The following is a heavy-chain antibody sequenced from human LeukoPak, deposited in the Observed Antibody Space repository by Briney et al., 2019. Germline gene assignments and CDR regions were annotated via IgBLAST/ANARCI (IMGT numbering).Heavy chain of an antibody. CDR1: GGPLGSSSYY. D-gene: IGHD3-3*01. Sequence: SETLSLTCTVSGGPLGSSSYYWGWIRQAPGKGLEWIGTIYFDGNTFYNPSLKSRVTLSIDMSKSQFSLRLASVTAADTAIYYCAAENGNFWIGYHYFEDWGQGSLVSVSS. CDR3: AAENGNFWIGYHYFED. CDR2: IYFDGNT. J-gene: IGHJ4*02. V-gene: IGHV4-39*01.